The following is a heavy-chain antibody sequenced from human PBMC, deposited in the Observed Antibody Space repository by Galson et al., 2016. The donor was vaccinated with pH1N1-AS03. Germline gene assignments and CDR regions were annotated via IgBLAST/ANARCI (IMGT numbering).Heavy chain of an antibody. D-gene: IGHD3-10*01. J-gene: IGHJ4*02. CDR3: ARRPTGIDY. V-gene: IGHV4-34*12. Sequence: LSLTCRDLGGSFRGTYWTWIRQTPGKGLEWIGEIIIGGSPTYSPSLKSRVAISLDTSKKQVSLRLISVTAADTAVFFCARRPTGIDYWGPGTLVTVSS. CDR2: IIIGGSP. CDR1: GGSFRGTY.